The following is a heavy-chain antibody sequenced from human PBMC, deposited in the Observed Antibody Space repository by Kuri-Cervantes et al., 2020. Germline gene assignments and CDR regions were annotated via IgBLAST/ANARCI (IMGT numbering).Heavy chain of an antibody. Sequence: GSLRLSCTVSGGSISSSSYYWGWIRQPPGKGLEWIGSIYYSGSTYYNPSLKSRVTISVDTSKNQFSLKLSSVTAADTAVYYCARAPSYYDSSGYSIFDYWGQGTLVTVSS. J-gene: IGHJ4*02. CDR3: ARAPSYYDSSGYSIFDY. CDR1: GGSISSSSYY. V-gene: IGHV4-39*07. D-gene: IGHD3-22*01. CDR2: IYYSGST.